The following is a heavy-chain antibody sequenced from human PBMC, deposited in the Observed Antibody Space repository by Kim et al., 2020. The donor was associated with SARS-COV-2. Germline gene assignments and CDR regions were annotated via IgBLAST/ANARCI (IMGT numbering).Heavy chain of an antibody. CDR2: INHSGST. J-gene: IGHJ4*02. CDR1: GGSFSGYY. Sequence: SETLSLTCAVYGGSFSGYYWSWIRQPPGKGLEWIGEINHSGSTNYNPSLKSRVTISVDTSKNQFSLKLSSVTAADTAVYYCARGHAGFFWSGYYRYWGQG. D-gene: IGHD3-3*01. V-gene: IGHV4-34*01. CDR3: ARGHAGFFWSGYYRY.